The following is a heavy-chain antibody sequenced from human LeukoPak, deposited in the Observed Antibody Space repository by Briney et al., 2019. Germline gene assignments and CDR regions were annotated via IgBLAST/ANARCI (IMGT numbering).Heavy chain of an antibody. D-gene: IGHD5-24*01. CDR1: GITFSGYS. Sequence: GVSLRLSCAASGITFSGYSMNWVRQAPGKGLEWVSYISSSGSTIYYADSVKGRFTISRDNAKNSLYLQMNSPRAEDTAVYYCARETRWYFDYWGQGTLVTVSS. V-gene: IGHV3-48*04. CDR2: ISSSGSTI. J-gene: IGHJ4*02. CDR3: ARETRWYFDY.